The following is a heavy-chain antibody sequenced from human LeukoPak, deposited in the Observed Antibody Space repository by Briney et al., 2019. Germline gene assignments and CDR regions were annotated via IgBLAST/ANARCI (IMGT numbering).Heavy chain of an antibody. V-gene: IGHV4-34*01. CDR3: ARPAGYPGLDYFDY. J-gene: IGHJ4*02. CDR2: INHSGST. D-gene: IGHD6-25*01. Sequence: PSETLSLTCAVYGGSFSGYYWSWIRQPPGEGLEWIGEINHSGSTNYNPSLKSRVTISVDTSKNQFSLKLSSVTAADTAVYYCARPAGYPGLDYFDYWGQGTLVTVSS. CDR1: GGSFSGYY.